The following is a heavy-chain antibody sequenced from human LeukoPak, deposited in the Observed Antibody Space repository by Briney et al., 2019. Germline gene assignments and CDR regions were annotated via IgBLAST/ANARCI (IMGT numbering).Heavy chain of an antibody. Sequence: GGSLRLSCVASGFTFSNYAMSWVRQAPGKGLEWVSAVSGSGSSKYYADSVKGRFIISRDNPKNTLYLQMNSLRAEDTAMYYCAKDDDDFWSGYYPFDCWGQGTLVTVPS. CDR1: GFTFSNYA. J-gene: IGHJ4*02. V-gene: IGHV3-23*01. D-gene: IGHD3-3*01. CDR3: AKDDDDFWSGYYPFDC. CDR2: VSGSGSSK.